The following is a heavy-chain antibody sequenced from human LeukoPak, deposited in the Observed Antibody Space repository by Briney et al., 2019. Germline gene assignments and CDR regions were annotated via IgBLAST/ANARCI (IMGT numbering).Heavy chain of an antibody. J-gene: IGHJ3*01. V-gene: IGHV4-4*09. CDR3: ARGRSGVVPFDL. CDR1: GGSISSYY. CDR2: IYNSEIT. Sequence: PSATLSLTCTVSGGSISSYYWSWIRQPPGKGLEWIGYIYNSEITDYNPSLKSRLTMSVDTSKNQFSLQMTSMTAADTAVYYCARGRSGVVPFDLWGQGTMVTVSS. D-gene: IGHD3-3*01.